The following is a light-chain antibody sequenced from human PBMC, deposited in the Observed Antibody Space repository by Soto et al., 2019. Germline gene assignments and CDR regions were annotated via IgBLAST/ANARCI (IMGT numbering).Light chain of an antibody. Sequence: QYALTQPASVSGSPGQSITISCTGTSSDVGGYNYVSWYQQHPGKAPKLMIYDVSNRPSGVSNHFSGSKSGNTASLSISGLQAEDEADYYCSSYTSSSTLVVFGGGTTVTVL. V-gene: IGLV2-14*01. J-gene: IGLJ2*01. CDR2: DVS. CDR3: SSYTSSSTLVV. CDR1: SSDVGGYNY.